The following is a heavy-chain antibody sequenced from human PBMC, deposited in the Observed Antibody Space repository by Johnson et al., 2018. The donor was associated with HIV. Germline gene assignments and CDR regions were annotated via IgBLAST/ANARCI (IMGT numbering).Heavy chain of an antibody. CDR3: ARGPVMVRGVTDAFDI. CDR1: GFSFDDYT. Sequence: VQLVESGGGLVQPGRSLRLSCAASGFSFDDYTMHWVRQAPGKGLEWVSYISSSGSTIYYADSVKGRFTISRDNSKNTLYLQMNSLRAEDTAVYYCARGPVMVRGVTDAFDIWGQGTMVTVSS. V-gene: IGHV3-48*01. J-gene: IGHJ3*02. D-gene: IGHD3-10*01. CDR2: ISSSGSTI.